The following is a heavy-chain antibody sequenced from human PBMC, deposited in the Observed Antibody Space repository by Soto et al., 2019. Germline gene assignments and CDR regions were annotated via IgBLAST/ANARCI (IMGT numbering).Heavy chain of an antibody. D-gene: IGHD4-17*01. CDR1: GYTFTGYY. J-gene: IGHJ4*02. V-gene: IGHV1-2*04. CDR3: ARGNYGGNSVYFDY. CDR2: INPNSGGT. Sequence: ASVKVSCKASGYTFTGYYMHWVRQAPGQGLEWMGWINPNSGGTNYAQKFQGWVTMTRDTSISTAYMELSRLRSDDTAVYYCARGNYGGNSVYFDYWGQGTLVTVS.